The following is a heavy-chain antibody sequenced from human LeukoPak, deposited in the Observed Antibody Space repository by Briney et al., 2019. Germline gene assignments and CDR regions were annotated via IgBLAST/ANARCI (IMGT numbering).Heavy chain of an antibody. J-gene: IGHJ2*01. CDR2: LNPDGGDT. CDR1: GFTFSAYW. D-gene: IGHD6-19*01. Sequence: GGSLRLSCAASGFTFSAYWMHWVRQAPGKGLVWISRLNPDGGDTRYADSVKGRFTISRDNAKNTLYLQMNSLRAEDTAVYYCARSEAVAWSFDLWGRGTLVTVSS. V-gene: IGHV3-74*01. CDR3: ARSEAVAWSFDL.